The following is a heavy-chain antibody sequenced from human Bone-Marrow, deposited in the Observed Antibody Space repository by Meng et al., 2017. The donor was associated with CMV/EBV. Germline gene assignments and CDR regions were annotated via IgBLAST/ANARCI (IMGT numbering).Heavy chain of an antibody. CDR3: AKKFY. Sequence: GSLRLSCTVSGGSISSYYWSWIRQPPGKGLEWIGYIYYSGNTNYNPSLKSRVTISVDTSKNQFSLKLSSVTAGDTAVYYCAKKFYWGQGTLVTVSS. V-gene: IGHV4-59*01. CDR2: IYYSGNT. J-gene: IGHJ4*02. CDR1: GGSISSYY.